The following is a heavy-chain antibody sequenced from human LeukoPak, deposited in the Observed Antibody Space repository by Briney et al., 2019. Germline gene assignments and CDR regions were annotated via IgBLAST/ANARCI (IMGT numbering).Heavy chain of an antibody. CDR1: GGSISSYY. V-gene: IGHV4-59*08. CDR3: ARGQQWFDP. J-gene: IGHJ5*02. Sequence: NPSETLSLTCTVSGGSISSYYWSWIRQPPGKGLEWIGYISSSGSTKYNPSLKSRLTLSVDTSKNQFSLKLTSVTAADTAVYYCARGQQWFDPWGQGTLVTVSS. CDR2: ISSSGST. D-gene: IGHD6-13*01.